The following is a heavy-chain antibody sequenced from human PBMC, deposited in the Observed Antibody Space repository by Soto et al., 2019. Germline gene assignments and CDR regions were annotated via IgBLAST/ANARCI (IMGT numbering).Heavy chain of an antibody. V-gene: IGHV4-31*03. J-gene: IGHJ3*02. CDR1: GGSISSGGYY. CDR2: IYYSGST. D-gene: IGHD3-22*01. CDR3: ARDGRYYYDSGGDAFDI. Sequence: SETLSLTCTVSGGSISSGGYYWSWIRQHPGKGLEWIGYIYYSGSTYYNPSLKSRVTISVDTSKNQFSLKLSSVTAADTAVYYCARDGRYYYDSGGDAFDIWGQGTMVTVSS.